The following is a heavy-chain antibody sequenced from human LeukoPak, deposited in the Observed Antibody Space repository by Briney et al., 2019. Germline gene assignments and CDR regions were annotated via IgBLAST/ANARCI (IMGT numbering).Heavy chain of an antibody. CDR2: IYYTGST. J-gene: IGHJ4*02. CDR1: GGSIRSNNYY. D-gene: IGHD5-24*01. CDR3: ARVLRDGYNSWYFDY. V-gene: IGHV4-39*01. Sequence: SETLSLTCTVSGGSIRSNNYYWGWIRQPPGKGLEWIGSIYYTGSTYYNPSLKSRVTISVDTSKNQFSLKLSAVTAADTAVYYCARVLRDGYNSWYFDYWGQGTLVTVSS.